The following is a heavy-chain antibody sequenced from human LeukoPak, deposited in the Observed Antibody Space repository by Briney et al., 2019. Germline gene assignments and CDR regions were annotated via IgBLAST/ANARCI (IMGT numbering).Heavy chain of an antibody. J-gene: IGHJ4*02. CDR3: ARVGYCSTTSCYWRAFDY. D-gene: IGHD2-2*01. CDR2: INQDGSEQ. CDR1: GFTFSSYW. Sequence: GGSLRLSCAASGFTFSSYWMSWVRQAPGKGLEWVANINQDGSEQYYVDSVKGRFTISRDNTKNSLYLQMNSLRAEDTAVYYCARVGYCSTTSCYWRAFDYWGQGTLVTVSS. V-gene: IGHV3-7*01.